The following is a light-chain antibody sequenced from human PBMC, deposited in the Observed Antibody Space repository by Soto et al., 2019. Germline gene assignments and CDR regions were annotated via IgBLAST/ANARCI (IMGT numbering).Light chain of an antibody. CDR1: SSDIGAYKY. J-gene: IGLJ3*02. CDR2: EVN. V-gene: IGLV2-14*01. Sequence: QSALTQPASVSGSPGQPITISCSGTSSDIGAYKYVSWYQQHPGKVPKLMIYEVNNRTSGVSDRFSGSKSGNTASLTISGLQAEDEADYYCSSYTGDNTWMFGGGTKLTVL. CDR3: SSYTGDNTWM.